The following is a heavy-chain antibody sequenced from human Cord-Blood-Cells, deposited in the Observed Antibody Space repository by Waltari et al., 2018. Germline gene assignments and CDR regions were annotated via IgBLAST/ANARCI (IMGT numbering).Heavy chain of an antibody. CDR3: AHSGIAARLVPFDY. D-gene: IGHD6-6*01. CDR1: GFSLSTSGVG. J-gene: IGHJ4*02. V-gene: IGHV2-5*02. CDR2: IYWDVDK. Sequence: QITLKESGPTLVKPTQTLTLTCTFSGFSLSTSGVGVGWIRQPPGKALAWLALIYWDVDKRYSPSLKSRLTITKDTSKNQVVLTMTNMDPVDTATYYCAHSGIAARLVPFDYWGQGTLVTVSS.